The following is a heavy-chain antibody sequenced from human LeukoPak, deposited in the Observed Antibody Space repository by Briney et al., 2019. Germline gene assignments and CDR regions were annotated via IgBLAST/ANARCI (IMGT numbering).Heavy chain of an antibody. CDR3: ARGLRQQLSDY. CDR1: Y. J-gene: IGHJ4*02. V-gene: IGHV4-34*01. CDR2: INHSGST. D-gene: IGHD6-13*01. Sequence: YWXXIRQPPGXGRXWIGEINHSGSTNYNPPLKSRVTISVDTSKNQSSLKLSSVTAADTAVYYCARGLRQQLSDYWGQGTLVTVSS.